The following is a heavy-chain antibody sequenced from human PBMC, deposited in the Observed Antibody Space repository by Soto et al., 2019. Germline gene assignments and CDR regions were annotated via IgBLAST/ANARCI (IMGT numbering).Heavy chain of an antibody. D-gene: IGHD1-1*01. J-gene: IGHJ4*02. V-gene: IGHV3-30*03. CDR2: ISYDGSNK. Sequence: GGSLRLSCAASGFTFSSYGMHWVRQAPGKGLEWVAVISYDGSNKYYADSVKGRFTISRDNSKNTLYLQMNSLRAEDTAVYYCARNDGVETFDYWGQGTLVTVSS. CDR1: GFTFSSYG. CDR3: ARNDGVETFDY.